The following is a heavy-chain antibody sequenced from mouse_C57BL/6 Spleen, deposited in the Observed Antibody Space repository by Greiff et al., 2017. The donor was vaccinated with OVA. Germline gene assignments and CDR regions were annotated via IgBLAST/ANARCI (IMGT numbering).Heavy chain of an antibody. V-gene: IGHV1-76*01. D-gene: IGHD2-4*01. CDR3: ARSDYDDWYFDV. J-gene: IGHJ1*03. Sequence: VQLQQSGAELVRPGASVKLSCKASGYTFTDYYINWAKQRPGQGLEWIARIYPGSGNTYYNEKFKGKATLTAEKSSSTAYMQLSSLTSEDSAVYFCARSDYDDWYFDVWGTGTTVTVSS. CDR1: GYTFTDYY. CDR2: IYPGSGNT.